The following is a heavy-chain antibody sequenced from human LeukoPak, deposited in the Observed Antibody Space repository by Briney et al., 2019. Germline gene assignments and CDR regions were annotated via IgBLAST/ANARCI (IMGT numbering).Heavy chain of an antibody. V-gene: IGHV1-2*02. CDR1: AYTCTGYY. CDR2: INPDSGGT. J-gene: IGHJ4*02. Sequence: GASVKVSCRASAYTCTGYYMHWVRQAPGQGLEWMGWINPDSGGTDYAQNFQGRVTMTRDTSISTAYMELSRLRSDDTAVYYCARDSGWYSFDYWGQGTLVTVSS. D-gene: IGHD6-19*01. CDR3: ARDSGWYSFDY.